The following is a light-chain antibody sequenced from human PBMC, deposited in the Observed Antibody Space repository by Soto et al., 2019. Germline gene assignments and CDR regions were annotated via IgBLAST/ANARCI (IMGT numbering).Light chain of an antibody. CDR1: QGIAKS. CDR2: SAS. V-gene: IGKV1-27*01. J-gene: IGKJ1*01. Sequence: DLQMTQSPSSLSASVGDRVTITCRASQGIAKSLAWYQQKPGKAPKLLIYSASTLQSGVPSRFSGSGSGTDFTLTISSLQPEDVATYYCQKYNSAPWTFGQGTKVDIK. CDR3: QKYNSAPWT.